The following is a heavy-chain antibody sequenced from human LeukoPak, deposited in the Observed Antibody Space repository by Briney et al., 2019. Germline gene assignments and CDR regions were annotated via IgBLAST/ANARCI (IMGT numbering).Heavy chain of an antibody. D-gene: IGHD3-3*01. CDR1: GYTFTSSG. CDR3: ARPNGYDFWSGYYSMDV. CDR2: ISAYNGNT. V-gene: IGHV1-18*01. J-gene: IGHJ6*02. Sequence: GASVKVSCKASGYTFTSSGISWVRQAPGQGLEWMGWISAYNGNTNYAQKLQGRVTMTTDTSTSTAYMELRSLRSDDTAVYYCARPNGYDFWSGYYSMDVWGQGTTVTVSS.